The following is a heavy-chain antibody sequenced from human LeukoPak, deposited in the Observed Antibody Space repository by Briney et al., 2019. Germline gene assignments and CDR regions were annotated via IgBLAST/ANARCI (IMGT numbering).Heavy chain of an antibody. J-gene: IGHJ4*02. D-gene: IGHD1-26*01. CDR2: ISSSGST. CDR1: LGSIISYY. V-gene: IGHV4-4*07. Sequence: SETLSVTCTHSLGSIISYYWTEIRQPAGRGVEWIGRISSSGSTDYNPSLTSRVTITVDRSKNQFSLKLSAVTAADTAVYYCAREGRGSTQGYWGQGTLVTVSS. CDR3: AREGRGSTQGY.